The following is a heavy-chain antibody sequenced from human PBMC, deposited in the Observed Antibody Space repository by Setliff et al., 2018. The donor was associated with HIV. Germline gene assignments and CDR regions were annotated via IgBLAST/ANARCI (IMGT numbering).Heavy chain of an antibody. J-gene: IGHJ5*02. Sequence: ASVKVSCKASGNTFTSGYMHWVRQAPGQGLEWMGMINPTGRRTTYAQKFQGRVTMTRDTSTSTVYMDLSSLRSEDTAVYYCATHPPYRSAWYMRSWGQGTLVTVSS. D-gene: IGHD6-19*01. CDR3: ATHPPYRSAWYMRS. V-gene: IGHV1-46*01. CDR1: GNTFTSGY. CDR2: INPTGRRT.